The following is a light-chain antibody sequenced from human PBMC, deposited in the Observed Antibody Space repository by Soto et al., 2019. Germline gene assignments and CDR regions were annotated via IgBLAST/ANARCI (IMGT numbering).Light chain of an antibody. V-gene: IGLV2-14*01. CDR2: EVT. CDR3: SSYRKTTFPHVV. J-gene: IGLJ2*01. CDR1: SSDIGADDF. Sequence: QSAPTQPASVSGSPGQSITISCTGTSSDIGADDFVSWYQHHPDKTPKLIIFEVTYRPTGISHRFSASKSGNTASLTISGLEAEDEAFYYCSSYRKTTFPHVVFGGGTKLTVL.